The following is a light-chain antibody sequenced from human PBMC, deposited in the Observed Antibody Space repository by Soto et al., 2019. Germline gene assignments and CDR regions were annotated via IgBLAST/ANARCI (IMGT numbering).Light chain of an antibody. V-gene: IGKV1-39*01. Sequence: DIQMTQSPSTLSASVGDRVTITCRASQSISNYLNWYQQKPGKAPKVLIYAASRLHSGVSSRFSGSGSGTDFTLTISSLQPDDFATYYCQQSYSLPRTFGEGTKVEIK. CDR2: AAS. J-gene: IGKJ1*01. CDR1: QSISNY. CDR3: QQSYSLPRT.